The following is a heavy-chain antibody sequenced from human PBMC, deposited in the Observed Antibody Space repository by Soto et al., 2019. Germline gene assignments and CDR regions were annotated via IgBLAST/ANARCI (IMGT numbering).Heavy chain of an antibody. CDR3: ARGLRGFGQLAYYYYGMDV. CDR2: IYSGGST. D-gene: IGHD6-6*01. CDR1: GFTVSSNY. Sequence: GGSLRLSCAASGFTVSSNYMSWVRQAPGKGLEWVSVIYSGGSTYYADSVKGRFTISRDNSKNTLYLQMNSLRAEDTAVYYCARGLRGFGQLAYYYYGMDVWGQGTTVTVSS. J-gene: IGHJ6*02. V-gene: IGHV3-53*01.